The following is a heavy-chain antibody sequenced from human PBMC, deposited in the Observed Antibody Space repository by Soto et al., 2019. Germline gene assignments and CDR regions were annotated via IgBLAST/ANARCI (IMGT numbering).Heavy chain of an antibody. Sequence: GGSLRLSCAASGFTFSSYGMHWVRQAPGKGLEWVAVISYDGSNKYYADSVKGRFTISRYNSKNTLYLQMNSLRAEDTAVYYCATDLGYCSSTSCRTFYYYYGMDVWGQGTTVTVSS. V-gene: IGHV3-30*03. CDR1: GFTFSSYG. CDR3: ATDLGYCSSTSCRTFYYYYGMDV. D-gene: IGHD2-2*01. CDR2: ISYDGSNK. J-gene: IGHJ6*02.